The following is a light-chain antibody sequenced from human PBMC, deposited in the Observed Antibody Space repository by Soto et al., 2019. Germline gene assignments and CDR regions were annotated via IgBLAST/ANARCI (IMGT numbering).Light chain of an antibody. V-gene: IGKV3D-15*02. CDR3: QQYSNSPQT. Sequence: SPATLSVSPGDSAPLSCRASLSVSSNLAWYQQKPGQAPRLLIYGASTRATGIPARFSGSGSGTDFTLTISRLEPEDFAVYYCQQYSNSPQTFGQGTKVDIK. J-gene: IGKJ1*01. CDR1: LSVSSN. CDR2: GAS.